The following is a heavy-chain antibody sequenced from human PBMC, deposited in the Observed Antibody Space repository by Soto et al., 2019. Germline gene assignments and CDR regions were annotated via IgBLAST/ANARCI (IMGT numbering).Heavy chain of an antibody. D-gene: IGHD6-13*01. CDR2: IYPGDAET. CDR3: ARTSAAGKYYYGMDV. Sequence: GESLKISCEGSGYSFTTYWIGWVRQMPGKGLEWMGIIYPGDAETRYSPSFQGQVTISADKSISTAYLQWSSLKASDTAMYYCARTSAAGKYYYGMDVWGQGTTVTVSS. CDR1: GYSFTTYW. V-gene: IGHV5-51*01. J-gene: IGHJ6*02.